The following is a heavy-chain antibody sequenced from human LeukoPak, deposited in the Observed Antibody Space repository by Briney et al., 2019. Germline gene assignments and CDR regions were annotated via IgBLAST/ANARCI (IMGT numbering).Heavy chain of an antibody. D-gene: IGHD1-20*01. CDR2: MNPNSGNT. CDR3: ARGRITGTTEWFDP. V-gene: IGHV1-8*01. CDR1: GYTVTRYD. Sequence: ASVKVFCKASGYTVTRYDINWVRQATGQGLEWMGWMNPNSGNTGYAQKFQGRVTMTRNTSISTAYMELSSLRSEDTAVYYCARGRITGTTEWFDPWGQGTLVTVSS. J-gene: IGHJ5*02.